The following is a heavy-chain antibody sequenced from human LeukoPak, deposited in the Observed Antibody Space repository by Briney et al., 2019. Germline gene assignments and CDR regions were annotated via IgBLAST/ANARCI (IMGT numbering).Heavy chain of an antibody. J-gene: IGHJ6*02. D-gene: IGHD5-12*01. CDR3: ARFRSGYDYGLYYYYYGMDV. CDR1: GYTFTSYD. Sequence: ASVTVSCKASGYTFTSYDINWVRQAPGQGLEWMGWMNPNSGNTGYAQKFQGRVTMTRNTSISTAYMELSSLRSEDTAVYYCARFRSGYDYGLYYYYYGMDVWGQGTTVTVSS. V-gene: IGHV1-8*01. CDR2: MNPNSGNT.